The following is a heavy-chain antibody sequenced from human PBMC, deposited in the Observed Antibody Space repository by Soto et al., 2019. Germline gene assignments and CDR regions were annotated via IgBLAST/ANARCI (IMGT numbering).Heavy chain of an antibody. CDR3: ARFTYYDFWSGYYIVGFDP. CDR1: GFTFSSYW. J-gene: IGHJ5*02. V-gene: IGHV3-7*01. Sequence: LRLSCAASGFTFSSYWMSWVRQAPGKGLEWVANIKQDGSEKYYVDSVKGRFTISRDNAKNSPYLQMNSLRAEDTAVYYCARFTYYDFWSGYYIVGFDPWGQGTLVTVSS. D-gene: IGHD3-3*01. CDR2: IKQDGSEK.